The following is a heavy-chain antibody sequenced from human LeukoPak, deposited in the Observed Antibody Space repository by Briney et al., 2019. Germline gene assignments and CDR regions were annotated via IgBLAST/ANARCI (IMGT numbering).Heavy chain of an antibody. CDR1: GGSISSYY. D-gene: IGHD5-18*01. Sequence: SETLSLTCTVSGGSISSYYWSWIRQPPGKGLEWIGYIYYSGSTNYNPSLKSRVTISVDTSKNQFSLKLSSVTAADTAVYYCAREEGAMVTRNYMDVWGKGTTVTVSS. CDR2: IYYSGST. V-gene: IGHV4-59*01. J-gene: IGHJ6*03. CDR3: AREEGAMVTRNYMDV.